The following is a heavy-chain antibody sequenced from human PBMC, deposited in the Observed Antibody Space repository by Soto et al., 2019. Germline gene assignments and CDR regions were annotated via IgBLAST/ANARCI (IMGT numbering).Heavy chain of an antibody. Sequence: QLQLQESGPGLVKPSETLSLTCAVSGGSISSSDYYWGWIRQSPEKGLQWIGNIFYSGTTYHNPSLKGRVTMSLDTSKNQFSLRLSSVTAADTAVYYCARHGAHCGGDCPFEYWGQGTLVSVSS. CDR2: IFYSGTT. V-gene: IGHV4-39*01. CDR3: ARHGAHCGGDCPFEY. D-gene: IGHD2-21*02. J-gene: IGHJ4*02. CDR1: GGSISSSDYY.